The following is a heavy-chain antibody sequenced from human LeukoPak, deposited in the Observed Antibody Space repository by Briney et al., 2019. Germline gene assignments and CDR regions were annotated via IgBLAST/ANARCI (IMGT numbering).Heavy chain of an antibody. J-gene: IGHJ3*02. D-gene: IGHD3-10*01. CDR2: IYYSGST. CDR3: ARDSTASDYYGSGSYYMPLDI. V-gene: IGHV4-39*07. CDR1: GGSISSSSYY. Sequence: SETLSLTCTVSGGSISSSSYYWGWIRQPPGKGLEWIGSIYYSGSTYYNPSLKSRVTISVDTSKNQFSLKLSSVTAADTAVYYRARDSTASDYYGSGSYYMPLDIWGQGTMVTVSS.